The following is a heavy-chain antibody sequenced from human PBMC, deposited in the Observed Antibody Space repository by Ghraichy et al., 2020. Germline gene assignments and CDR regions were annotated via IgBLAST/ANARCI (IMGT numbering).Heavy chain of an antibody. D-gene: IGHD3-10*01. CDR3: AVGHRGAMMGIIGWGFDY. CDR2: ISGDGGST. J-gene: IGHJ4*02. CDR1: GFTFDDYA. Sequence: GGSLRLSCAASGFTFDDYAMHWVRQAPGKGLEWVSLISGDGGSTYYADSVKGRFTISRDNSKNSLYLQMNSLRTEDTALYYCAVGHRGAMMGIIGWGFDYWGQGTLVTVSS. V-gene: IGHV3-43*02.